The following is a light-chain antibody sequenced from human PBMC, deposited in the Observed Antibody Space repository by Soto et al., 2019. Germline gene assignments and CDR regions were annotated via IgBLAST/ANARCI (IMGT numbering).Light chain of an antibody. CDR3: QQYASSPLLP. CDR2: GTS. J-gene: IGKJ4*01. V-gene: IGKV3-20*01. Sequence: EIGLAQSPGTLSLSQGETATLSCRASQTIGRTYLAWYQQKPGQAPRLLIFGTSSRATGIPDRFSGSGSGTDFTLSISRLEPEDFAVYYCQQYASSPLLPFGGGTKVDIK. CDR1: QTIGRTY.